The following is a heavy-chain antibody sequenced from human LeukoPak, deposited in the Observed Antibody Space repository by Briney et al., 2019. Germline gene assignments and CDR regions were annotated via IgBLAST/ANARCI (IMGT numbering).Heavy chain of an antibody. J-gene: IGHJ6*02. Sequence: QSGGSLRLSCAASGFTFSSYAMSWVRQAPGKGLEWVSAISGSGGSTYYADSVKGRFTISRDNSKNTLYLQMNSLRAEDTAVYYCAKALNYDILTGWQNHGYYGMDVWGQGTTVTVSS. CDR3: AKALNYDILTGWQNHGYYGMDV. V-gene: IGHV3-23*01. D-gene: IGHD3-9*01. CDR1: GFTFSSYA. CDR2: ISGSGGST.